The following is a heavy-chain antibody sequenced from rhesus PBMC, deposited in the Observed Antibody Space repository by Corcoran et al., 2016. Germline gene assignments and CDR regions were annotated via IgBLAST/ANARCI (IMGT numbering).Heavy chain of an antibody. D-gene: IGHD4-23*01. CDR3: AREGTVTTEYFEF. J-gene: IGHJ1*01. CDR1: GFTFSDYN. V-gene: IGHV3-178*01. CDR2: ISNGGGST. Sequence: EVHLVEFGGGLAKPGGPLSLSCAASGFTFSDYNRGWVRQAPGKGLEWGSRISNGGGSTWYADSVKGRFTISRENAKNTLYFQMNSLRAEDTAVYYCAREGTVTTEYFEFWGQGALVTVSS.